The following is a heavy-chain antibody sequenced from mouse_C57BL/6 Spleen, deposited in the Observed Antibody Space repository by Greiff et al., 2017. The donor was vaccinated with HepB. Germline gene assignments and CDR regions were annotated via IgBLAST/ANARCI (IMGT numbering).Heavy chain of an antibody. CDR2: ISYDGSN. CDR1: GYSITSGYY. CDR3: ARGTTVVHFDY. V-gene: IGHV3-6*01. J-gene: IGHJ2*01. Sequence: EVKLMESGPGLVKPSQSLSLTCSVTGYSITSGYYWNWIRQFPGNKLEWMGYISYDGSNNYNPSLKNRISITRDTSKNQFFLKLNSVTTEDTATYYCARGTTVVHFDYWGQGTTLTVSS. D-gene: IGHD1-1*01.